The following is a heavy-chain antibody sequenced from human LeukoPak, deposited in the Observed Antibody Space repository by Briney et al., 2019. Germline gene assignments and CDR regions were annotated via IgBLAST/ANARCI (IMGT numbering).Heavy chain of an antibody. CDR3: TSPDFWSGYSDY. Sequence: PGRPLRLSCTGSGFTFGNYAMSWVRPAPGKGLEWGSFIRSEAYGGTPYYAASVKGRFTVSRDDSKSIVYLQMNSLKTEDTAIYYCTSPDFWSGYSDYWGQGTLVTVST. D-gene: IGHD3-3*01. V-gene: IGHV3-49*04. CDR1: GFTFGNYA. CDR2: IRSEAYGGTP. J-gene: IGHJ4*02.